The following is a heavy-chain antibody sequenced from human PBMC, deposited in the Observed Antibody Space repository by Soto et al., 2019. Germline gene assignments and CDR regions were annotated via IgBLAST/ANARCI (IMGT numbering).Heavy chain of an antibody. J-gene: IGHJ6*02. V-gene: IGHV3-30*18. D-gene: IGHD4-4*01. CDR3: AKRRGDHSNYSWGIDV. CDR1: GFTFRNYG. Sequence: QVQLVESGGGVVQPGRSLRLSCAASGFTFRNYGMHWVRQAPGKGLVWVTVISYDGSHKYYADSVKGRFTISRDNSKNTVYLEMNSLRDEDTAVYYCAKRRGDHSNYSWGIDVWGQGTTVTVSS. CDR2: ISYDGSHK.